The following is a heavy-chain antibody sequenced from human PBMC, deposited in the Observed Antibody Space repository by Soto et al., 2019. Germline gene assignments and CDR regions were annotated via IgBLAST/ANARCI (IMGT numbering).Heavy chain of an antibody. Sequence: GGSLRLSCAASGFIFSNYAMSWVRQAPGKGLEWVSFISGSGSSTYYADSVKGRFTISRGNSKNTLYLQMNSLRAEDEAVYYCVREASSSGLHLDHWGRGTLVTVSS. CDR1: GFIFSNYA. V-gene: IGHV3-23*01. CDR2: ISGSGSST. CDR3: VREASSSGLHLDH. J-gene: IGHJ4*02. D-gene: IGHD6-6*01.